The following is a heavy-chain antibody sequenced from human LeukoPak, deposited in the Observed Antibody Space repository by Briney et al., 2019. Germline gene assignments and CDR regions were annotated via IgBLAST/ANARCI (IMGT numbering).Heavy chain of an antibody. CDR1: GFSLSSYA. J-gene: IGHJ4*02. CDR3: AKGRGYSGSSNFDY. CDR2: ISSTDAGT. V-gene: IGHV3-23*01. Sequence: PGGSLRLSCAASGFSLSSYAMSWVRQAPGKGLEWVSAISSTDAGTYHADSVRGRFTISRDSSKNTLYLQMNSLRAEDAAVYYCAKGRGYSGSSNFDYWGQGTLVTVSS. D-gene: IGHD1-26*01.